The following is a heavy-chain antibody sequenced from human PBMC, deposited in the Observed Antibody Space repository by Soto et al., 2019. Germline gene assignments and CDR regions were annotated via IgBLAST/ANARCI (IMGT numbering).Heavy chain of an antibody. CDR2: IYDRAST. Sequence: QVQLQESGPGLVRPSGTLSLTCAVSNGSISSTNWWTWVRQPPGKGLEWIGEIYDRASTNYNPSLKRRVTISEDKSKNELSLKLSSVSAAVTAGYYCARVYGLGSYDAVDIWGQGTMVTISS. D-gene: IGHD3-10*01. CDR1: NGSISSTNW. J-gene: IGHJ3*02. CDR3: ARVYGLGSYDAVDI. V-gene: IGHV4-4*02.